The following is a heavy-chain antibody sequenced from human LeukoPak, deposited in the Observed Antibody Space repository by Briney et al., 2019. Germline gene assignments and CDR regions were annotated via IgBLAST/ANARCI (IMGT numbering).Heavy chain of an antibody. J-gene: IGHJ4*02. CDR3: AREFHY. CDR1: GDSISSVNSY. Sequence: SETLSLTCTVSGDSISSVNSYWTWIRQPAGKGLEWIGLIYTSGTTNYNPSLKSRLTISLDTSKNQFSLRPTSVTAADTAIYYCAREFHYWGQGTLVTVSS. CDR2: IYTSGTT. V-gene: IGHV4-61*02.